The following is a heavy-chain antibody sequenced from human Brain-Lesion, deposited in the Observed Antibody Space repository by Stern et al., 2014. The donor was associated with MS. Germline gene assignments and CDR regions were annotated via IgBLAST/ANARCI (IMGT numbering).Heavy chain of an antibody. D-gene: IGHD3-10*01. V-gene: IGHV3-74*02. CDR1: GFTFSNYW. CDR3: ARGERWFDS. Sequence: EVQLVESGGGLVQPGGSLRLSCAASGFTFSNYWMHWVRQAQGKGLVWVSRVNNDGRRTSYADSVKGRFTMSRDNAKNTLYLQMNSLRVEYTAIYYCARGERWFDSWGQGTLVTVSS. CDR2: VNNDGRRT. J-gene: IGHJ5*01.